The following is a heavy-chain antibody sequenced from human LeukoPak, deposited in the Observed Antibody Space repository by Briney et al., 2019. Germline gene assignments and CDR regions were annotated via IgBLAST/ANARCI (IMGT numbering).Heavy chain of an antibody. CDR3: GRHEEEDGYNAKTFDF. V-gene: IGHV4-39*01. CDR1: GVSIRSSNNF. J-gene: IGHJ4*02. CDR2: MHYSGTT. D-gene: IGHD5-24*01. Sequence: SETLSLTCTVSGVSIRSSNNFWGWIRQPPGKGLEWIGSMHYSGTTYYIPSLRSRATISVDTSKNQFSLKLSSVTAADTAVYYCGRHEEEDGYNAKTFDFWGQGTLVTVSS.